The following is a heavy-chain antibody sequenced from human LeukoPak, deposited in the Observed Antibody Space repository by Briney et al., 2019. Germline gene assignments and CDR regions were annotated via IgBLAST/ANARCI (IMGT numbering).Heavy chain of an antibody. CDR3: ARAKLIASHWYFDL. D-gene: IGHD5-24*01. J-gene: IGHJ2*01. CDR1: GGSFSGYY. V-gene: IGHV4-34*01. CDR2: INHSGST. Sequence: SETLSLTCAVYGGSFSGYYWSWIRQPPGKGLEWIGEINHSGSTNYNPSLKSRVTISVDTSKIQLSLKLRPVTAAGTAVYYYARAKLIASHWYFDLWGRGTLVTVSS.